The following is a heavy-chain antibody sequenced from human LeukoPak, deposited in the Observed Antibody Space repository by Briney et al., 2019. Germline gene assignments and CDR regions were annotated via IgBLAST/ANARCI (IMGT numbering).Heavy chain of an antibody. CDR2: INPNSGGT. J-gene: IGHJ4*02. CDR1: GYTFTGYY. CDR3: ARESAVAGPVDY. V-gene: IGHV1-2*06. Sequence: AASVKVSCKASGYTFTGYYMHWVRQAPGQGLEWMGRINPNSGGTNYAQKLQGRVTMTRDTSIGTAYMELSRLRSDDTAVYYCARESAVAGPVDYWGQGTLVTVSS. D-gene: IGHD6-19*01.